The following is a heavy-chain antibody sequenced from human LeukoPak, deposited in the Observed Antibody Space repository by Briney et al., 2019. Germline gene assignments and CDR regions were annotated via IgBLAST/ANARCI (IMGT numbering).Heavy chain of an antibody. CDR1: GGSISSGSYY. D-gene: IGHD6-13*01. CDR3: ARSSSWYHWFDP. V-gene: IGHV4-61*02. Sequence: SETLSLTCTVSGGSISSGSYYWSWVRQPAGKGLEWIGRIYTSGSTNYNPSLKSRVTISVDTSKNQFSLKLSSVTAADTAVYYCARSSSWYHWFDPWGQGTLVTVSS. J-gene: IGHJ5*02. CDR2: IYTSGST.